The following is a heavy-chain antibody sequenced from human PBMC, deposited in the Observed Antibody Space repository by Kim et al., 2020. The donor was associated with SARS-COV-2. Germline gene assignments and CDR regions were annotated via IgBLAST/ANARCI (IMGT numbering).Heavy chain of an antibody. J-gene: IGHJ4*02. Sequence: GGSLRLSCSASGFTFRSYGMHWVRQAPGRGLECVAVISYDGSYEYYADSVKGRFTISRDNSADTLYLQMNSLRAEDTALYYCARDAYSSGWFPVYWGQG. CDR3: ARDAYSSGWFPVY. V-gene: IGHV3-33*01. CDR1: GFTFRSYG. CDR2: ISYDGSYE. D-gene: IGHD6-19*01.